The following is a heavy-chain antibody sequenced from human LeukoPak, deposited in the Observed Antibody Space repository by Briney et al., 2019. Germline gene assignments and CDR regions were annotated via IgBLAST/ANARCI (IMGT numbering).Heavy chain of an antibody. J-gene: IGHJ4*02. Sequence: PGGSLRLSCAASGFTFSSYAMYWVRQAPGKGLEAVSGIFGSGGSTHYADSLKGRFTIPRDNSKNKVYLQKNSLRAEDTAVFYCAKTTTGYSSGRFPGWPVDYWGQGTLVTVSS. CDR1: GFTFSSYA. V-gene: IGHV3-23*01. CDR3: AKTTTGYSSGRFPGWPVDY. CDR2: IFGSGGST. D-gene: IGHD6-19*01.